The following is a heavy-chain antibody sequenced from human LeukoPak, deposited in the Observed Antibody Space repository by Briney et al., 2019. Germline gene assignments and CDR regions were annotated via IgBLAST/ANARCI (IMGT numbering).Heavy chain of an antibody. V-gene: IGHV3-74*01. J-gene: IGHJ3*02. CDR3: ARKPRISEWVPGSFDI. CDR1: GFDFSTYW. CDR2: IKNDGSTT. D-gene: IGHD3-3*01. Sequence: GGSLRLSCAASGFDFSTYWMHWVRQAPGKGLVWVARIKNDGSTTTYADSVKGRFTISRDNAKNTLYVQMDSLRAEDTAVYFCARKPRISEWVPGSFDIWGQGTVVTVSS.